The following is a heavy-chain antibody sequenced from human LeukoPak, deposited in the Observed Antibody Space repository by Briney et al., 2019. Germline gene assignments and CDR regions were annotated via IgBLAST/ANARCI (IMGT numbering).Heavy chain of an antibody. Sequence: GGSLRLSCAASGFTFTTNWMTWVRQAPGKGLEWVATINQDGSEKYYVDSVKGRFTISRDNSKNTLYLQMNSLRAEDTAVFYCATFPYYFDSSGSYYFDFWGQGTLVTVSS. CDR3: ATFPYYFDSSGSYYFDF. CDR1: GFTFTTNW. D-gene: IGHD3-22*01. V-gene: IGHV3-7*01. J-gene: IGHJ4*02. CDR2: INQDGSEK.